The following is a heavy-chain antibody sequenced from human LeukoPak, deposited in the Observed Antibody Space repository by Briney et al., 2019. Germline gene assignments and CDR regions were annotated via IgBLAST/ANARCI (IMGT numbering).Heavy chain of an antibody. V-gene: IGHV4-39*07. CDR1: GGSISSSSYY. J-gene: IGHJ4*02. Sequence: SETLSLTYTVSGGSISSSSYYWGWIRQPPGKGLKWIGSIYYSGSTYYNPSLKSRVTISVDTSKNQFSLKLSSVTAADTAVYYCARTSGTGTEFDYWGQGTLVTVSS. CDR3: ARTSGTGTEFDY. CDR2: IYYSGST. D-gene: IGHD1-1*01.